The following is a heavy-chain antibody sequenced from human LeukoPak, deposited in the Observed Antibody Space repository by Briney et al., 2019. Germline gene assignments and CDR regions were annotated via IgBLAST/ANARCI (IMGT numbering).Heavy chain of an antibody. Sequence: PGGSLRLSCAASGFTVSSNYMSWVRQAPGKGLEWVSVIYSGGSTYYADSVKGRFTISRDNSKNTLYLQMNSLRAEDTAVYYCAREPYCGGDCYSGSDAFDIWGQGTMVTVSS. J-gene: IGHJ3*02. CDR3: AREPYCGGDCYSGSDAFDI. CDR1: GFTVSSNY. D-gene: IGHD2-21*02. V-gene: IGHV3-66*01. CDR2: IYSGGST.